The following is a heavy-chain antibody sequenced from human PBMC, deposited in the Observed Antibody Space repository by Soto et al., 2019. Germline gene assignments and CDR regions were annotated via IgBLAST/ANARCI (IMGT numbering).Heavy chain of an antibody. V-gene: IGHV1-2*04. CDR3: ARLQYSGSYSGFDY. D-gene: IGHD1-26*01. CDR1: GSTFPCYY. CDR2: INPNSGGT. Sequence: ASVKGSCNASGSTFPCYYMHLVRQENGQGLEWMGWINPNSGGTNYAQKFQGWVTMTRDTSISTAYMELSRLRSDDTAVYYCARLQYSGSYSGFDYWGQGTLVTVSS. J-gene: IGHJ4*02.